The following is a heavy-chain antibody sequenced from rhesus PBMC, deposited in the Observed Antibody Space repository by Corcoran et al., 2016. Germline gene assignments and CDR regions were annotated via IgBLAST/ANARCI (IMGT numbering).Heavy chain of an antibody. CDR3: AGPYRSGWSFFDY. V-gene: IGHV4-169*01. Sequence: QLQLQESGPGLVKPSETLSVTCAVSGGSISRSYWSWIRQAPGKGLEWFGYYYGSVSSTNYNPSLKSRVSLSVETPKNQLSLKFSSVTAADTVVYYCAGPYRSGWSFFDYWGQGVLVTVSS. D-gene: IGHD6S26*01. J-gene: IGHJ4*01. CDR2: YYGSVSST. CDR1: GGSISRSY.